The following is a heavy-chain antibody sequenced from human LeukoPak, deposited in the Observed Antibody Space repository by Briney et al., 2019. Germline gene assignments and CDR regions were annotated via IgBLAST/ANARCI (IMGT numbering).Heavy chain of an antibody. J-gene: IGHJ3*02. Sequence: GGSLRLSCAASGFTFSTYWMSWVRQAPGKGLEWVANIKEDGSEKHYVDSVKGRFTISRDNAKNSLYLQMNSLRAEDTAVYYCGTSGFYLADYGFDIWGQGTMVTVSS. CDR2: IKEDGSEK. CDR3: GTSGFYLADYGFDI. D-gene: IGHD3-22*01. V-gene: IGHV3-7*02. CDR1: GFTFSTYW.